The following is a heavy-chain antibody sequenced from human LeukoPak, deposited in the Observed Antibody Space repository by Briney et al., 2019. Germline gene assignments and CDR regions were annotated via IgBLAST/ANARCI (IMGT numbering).Heavy chain of an antibody. D-gene: IGHD2-15*01. CDR2: DTTDGSRT. CDR1: GFSLNNNW. J-gene: IGHJ4*02. Sequence: PGGSLRLSCVASGFSLNNNWMHGVRQAPGKGLVWIAFDTTDGSRTAYADSVKGRFTISRDNAKNTLYLQMNGLRDEDTAVYYCVRDQDSGPDYWGQGTLVSVSS. V-gene: IGHV3-74*01. CDR3: VRDQDSGPDY.